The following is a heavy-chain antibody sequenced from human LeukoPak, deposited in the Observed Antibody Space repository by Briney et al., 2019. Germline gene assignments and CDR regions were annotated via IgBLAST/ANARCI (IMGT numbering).Heavy chain of an antibody. CDR1: GGSISSYY. CDR3: ARDSSSWYGFYYYMDV. D-gene: IGHD6-13*01. V-gene: IGHV4-4*07. CDR2: IYTSGST. Sequence: SETLSLTCTVSGGSISSYYWSWIRQPAGKGLEWIGRIYTSGSTNYNPSLKSRVTISVGTSKNQFSLKLSSVTAADTAVYYCARDSSSWYGFYYYMDVWGKGTTVTISS. J-gene: IGHJ6*03.